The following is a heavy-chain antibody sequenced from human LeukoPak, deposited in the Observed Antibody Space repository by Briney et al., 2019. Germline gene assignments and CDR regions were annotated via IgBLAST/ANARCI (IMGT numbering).Heavy chain of an antibody. CDR3: AKDGTGLRLGELSSHCDY. D-gene: IGHD3-16*02. J-gene: IGHJ4*02. CDR1: GFTVRNNY. CDR2: IYSGGST. Sequence: GGSLRLSCAASGFTVRNNYMSWVRQAPGKGLEWVSLIYSGGSTYYADSVKGRFTISRDNSNNTVYLQMNSLRAEDTAVYYCAKDGTGLRLGELSSHCDYWGQGTLVTVSS. V-gene: IGHV3-66*01.